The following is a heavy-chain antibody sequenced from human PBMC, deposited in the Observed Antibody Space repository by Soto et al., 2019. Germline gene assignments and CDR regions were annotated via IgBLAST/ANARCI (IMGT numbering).Heavy chain of an antibody. J-gene: IGHJ4*02. CDR3: ASFETGSSSSWYLDY. CDR2: INNRGST. CDR1: GGSFSGYY. Sequence: QVQLQQWGAGLLKPSETLSLTCAVSGGSFSGYYWSWIRQPPGKGLEWIGEINNRGSTNYNPSLKSRVTISVDTSKNQFPLKLSSVTASDTAVYYCASFETGSSSSWYLDYWGQGTLVTVSS. D-gene: IGHD6-13*01. V-gene: IGHV4-34*01.